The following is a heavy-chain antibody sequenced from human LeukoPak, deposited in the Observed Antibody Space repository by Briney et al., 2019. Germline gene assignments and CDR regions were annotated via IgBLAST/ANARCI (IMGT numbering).Heavy chain of an antibody. CDR1: GGSISSYY. CDR3: ARAYYDSWSGYYVYFDY. CDR2: IYTSGST. J-gene: IGHJ4*02. V-gene: IGHV4-4*07. Sequence: PSETLSLTCTVSGGSISSYYWSWIRQPAGKGLEWIGRIYTSGSTNYNPSLKSRVTMSVDTSKNQFSLKLSSVTAADTAVHYCARAYYDSWSGYYVYFDYWGQGTLVTVSS. D-gene: IGHD3-3*01.